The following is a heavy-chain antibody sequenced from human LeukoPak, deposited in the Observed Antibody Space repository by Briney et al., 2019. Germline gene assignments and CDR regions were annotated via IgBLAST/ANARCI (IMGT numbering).Heavy chain of an antibody. D-gene: IGHD1-26*01. V-gene: IGHV3-74*01. J-gene: IGHJ4*02. CDR2: IKSDGSGT. Sequence: GGSLRLSCAASGFTLGGYWMHWVRQVPGEGLVWVSRIKSDGSGTWYADSVKGRFTISRDNARNTLSLQMNSLRAEDTALYYCARDQDGVGATIDLWGQGTLVTVSS. CDR3: ARDQDGVGATIDL. CDR1: GFTLGGYW.